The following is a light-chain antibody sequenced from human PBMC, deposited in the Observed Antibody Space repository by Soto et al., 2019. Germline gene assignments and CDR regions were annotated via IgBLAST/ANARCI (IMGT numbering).Light chain of an antibody. CDR3: QHFYAYSPWT. J-gene: IGKJ1*01. V-gene: IGKV1-5*03. Sequence: DIQMTQSPSTLSASVGDRVMITCRASQSSNNRLAWYQQRPGKSPKLLVYWSSTLESGVPSRFSGSGSGTEFTLSISGLQPDDFATYYCQHFYAYSPWTFGQGTKVEV. CDR2: WSS. CDR1: QSSNNR.